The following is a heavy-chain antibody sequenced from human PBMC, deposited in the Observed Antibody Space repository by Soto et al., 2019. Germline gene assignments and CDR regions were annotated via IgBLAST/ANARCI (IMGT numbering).Heavy chain of an antibody. J-gene: IGHJ4*02. CDR2: IYYSGST. V-gene: IGHV4-39*02. D-gene: IGHD5-12*01. CDR3: AKETYSGYDGFDY. CDR1: GGSISSSSYY. Sequence: PSETLSLTCTVSGGSISSSSYYWGWIRQPPGKGLEWIGSIYYSGSTYYNPSLKGRFTISRDNAKNSLYLQMNSLRAEDTALYYCAKETYSGYDGFDYWGQGTLVTVSS.